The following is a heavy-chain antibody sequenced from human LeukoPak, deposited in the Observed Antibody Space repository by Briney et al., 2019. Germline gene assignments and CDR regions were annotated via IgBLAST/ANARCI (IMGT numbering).Heavy chain of an antibody. CDR1: GFTVSSNF. D-gene: IGHD6-19*01. Sequence: GGSLRLSCAALGFTVSSNFMSWVRQAPGKGLEWVSSISSSSSYIYYADSVKGRFTISRDNAKNSLYLQMNSLRAEDTAVYYCAREGAVAGPWGAFDIWGQGTMVTVSS. V-gene: IGHV3-21*01. J-gene: IGHJ3*02. CDR2: ISSSSSYI. CDR3: AREGAVAGPWGAFDI.